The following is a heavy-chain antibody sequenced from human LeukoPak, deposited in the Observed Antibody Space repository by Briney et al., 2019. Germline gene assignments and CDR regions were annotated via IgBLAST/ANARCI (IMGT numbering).Heavy chain of an antibody. CDR1: GYTFTSYG. Sequence: ASVKVSCKASGYTFTSYGISWVRQAPGQGLEWMGWFSAYNGNTNYAQKLQGRVTMTTDTSTSTAYMELRSLRSDDTAVYFCARDLGIAVAGTWGYWGQGTLVTVSS. CDR3: ARDLGIAVAGTWGY. D-gene: IGHD6-19*01. J-gene: IGHJ4*02. CDR2: FSAYNGNT. V-gene: IGHV1-18*01.